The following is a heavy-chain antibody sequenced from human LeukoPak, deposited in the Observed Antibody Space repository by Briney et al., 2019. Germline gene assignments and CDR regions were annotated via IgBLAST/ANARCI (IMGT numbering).Heavy chain of an antibody. V-gene: IGHV1-2*02. CDR1: GYTFTGYY. J-gene: IGHJ3*02. D-gene: IGHD6-13*01. CDR3: ARAGGGSSWFGAGDAFDI. CDR2: INPNSGGT. Sequence: ASVKVSCKASGYTFTGYYMHWVRQAPGQGLEWMGWINPNSGGTNYAQKFQGRVTMTRDTSISTAYMELSRLRSDDTAVYYCARAGGGSSWFGAGDAFDIWGRGTMVTVSS.